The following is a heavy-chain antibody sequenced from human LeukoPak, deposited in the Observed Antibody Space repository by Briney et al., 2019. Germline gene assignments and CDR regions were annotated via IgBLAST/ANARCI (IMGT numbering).Heavy chain of an antibody. J-gene: IGHJ4*02. Sequence: PSETLSLTCSVSGGSISSTIYYWGWIRQPPGKGLEWIASMYYSGSNFYNPSLKSRVTISVDTSKNQVSLRLRSVTAEDTAVYYCARVAGGIDYWGQGTLVTVSS. CDR2: MYYSGSN. V-gene: IGHV4-39*07. D-gene: IGHD1-14*01. CDR3: ARVAGGIDY. CDR1: GGSISSTIYY.